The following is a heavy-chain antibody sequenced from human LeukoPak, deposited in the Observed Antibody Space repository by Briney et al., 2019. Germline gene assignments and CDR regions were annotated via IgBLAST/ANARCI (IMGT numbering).Heavy chain of an antibody. CDR2: IYHSGST. J-gene: IGHJ5*02. D-gene: IGHD3-16*01. V-gene: IGHV4-38-2*02. CDR1: GYSISSGYY. CDR3: ARGSLLGVTPGDNWFDP. Sequence: PSETLSLTCTVSGYSISSGYYWGWIRQPPGKGLEWIGSIYHSGSTYYNPSLKSRVTISVDTSKNQFSLKLSSVTAADTAVYYCARGSLLGVTPGDNWFDPWGQGTLVTVSS.